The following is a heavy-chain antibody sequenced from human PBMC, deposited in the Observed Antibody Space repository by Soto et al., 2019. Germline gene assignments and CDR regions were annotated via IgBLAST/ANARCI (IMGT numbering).Heavy chain of an antibody. CDR3: ARDRYCSGISCTYGMDV. Sequence: LSLTCTVSGASISSGDYYWSWIRQPPGKGLEWIGFIYHSGNTYYHPSLKSRVIISVDTSKNQFSLNLSSVTAADTAVYYCARDRYCSGISCTYGMDVWGQGTTVTVSS. J-gene: IGHJ6*02. V-gene: IGHV4-30-4*01. D-gene: IGHD2-2*01. CDR2: IYHSGNT. CDR1: GASISSGDYY.